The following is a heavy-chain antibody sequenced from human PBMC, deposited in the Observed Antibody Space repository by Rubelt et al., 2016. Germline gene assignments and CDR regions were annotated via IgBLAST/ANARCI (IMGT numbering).Heavy chain of an antibody. J-gene: IGHJ2*01. CDR1: G. CDR2: IWYDGSNK. V-gene: IGHV3-33*01. CDR3: ARDLDYGLWYCDL. D-gene: IGHD4-17*01. Sequence: GMHWVRQAPGKGLEWVAVIWYDGSNKYYADPVKGRLTISRDNSKNTLYLQMNSLRAEDTAVYYCARDLDYGLWYCDLWGRGNLVTVSS.